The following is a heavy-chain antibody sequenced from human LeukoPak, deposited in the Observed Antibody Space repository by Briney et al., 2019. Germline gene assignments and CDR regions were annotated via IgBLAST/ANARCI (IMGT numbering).Heavy chain of an antibody. CDR2: ISGSGGST. J-gene: IGHJ4*02. V-gene: IGHV3-23*01. Sequence: QTGGSLRLSCAASGFTFSSYDMSWVRQAPGKGLEWVSAISGSGGSTYYADSVKGRFTISRDNSKNTLYLQMNSLRAEDTAVYYCAKDHSYYYDSSGYHDYWGQGTLVTVSS. CDR3: AKDHSYYYDSSGYHDY. CDR1: GFTFSSYD. D-gene: IGHD3-22*01.